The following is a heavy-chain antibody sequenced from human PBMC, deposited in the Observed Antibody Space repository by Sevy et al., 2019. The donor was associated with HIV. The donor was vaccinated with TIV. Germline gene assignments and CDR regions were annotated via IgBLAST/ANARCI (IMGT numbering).Heavy chain of an antibody. CDR2: ISYDGSNK. J-gene: IGHJ4*02. V-gene: IGHV3-30*18. CDR3: AKGRRCSDYYDSSGYFVFDY. Sequence: GGSLRLSCAASGFTFSSYGMHWVRQAPGKGLEWVAVISYDGSNKYYADSVKGRFTISRDNSKNTLYLQMNSLRADDTAVYYCAKGRRCSDYYDSSGYFVFDYWGQGTLVTVSS. CDR1: GFTFSSYG. D-gene: IGHD3-22*01.